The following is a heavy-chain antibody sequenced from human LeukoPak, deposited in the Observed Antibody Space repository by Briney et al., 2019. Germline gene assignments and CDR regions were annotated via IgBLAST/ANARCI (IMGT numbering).Heavy chain of an antibody. CDR2: LYYSGST. CDR1: GGSISNYY. Sequence: SETLSLTCTVSGGSISNYYWSWIRQPPGKGLEWIGYLYYSGSTNYNPSLKSQVTISGDTSKNQFSLKLTSVTAADTAVYYCARGLGSRYYFNSWGQGTLVTVSS. J-gene: IGHJ4*02. D-gene: IGHD3-10*01. CDR3: ARGLGSRYYFNS. V-gene: IGHV4-59*01.